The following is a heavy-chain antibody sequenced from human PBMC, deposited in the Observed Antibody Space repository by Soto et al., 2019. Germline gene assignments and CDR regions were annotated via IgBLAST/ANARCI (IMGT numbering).Heavy chain of an antibody. Sequence: PSETLSLTCTVSGGSISSGDYYWSWIRQPPGKGLEWIGYIYYSGSTYYNPSLKSRVTISVDTSKNQFSLKLSSVTAADTAVYYCARDLEVSDYYYGMDVWGQGTTVTVSS. CDR2: IYYSGST. CDR1: GGSISSGDYY. CDR3: ARDLEVSDYYYGMDV. D-gene: IGHD1-1*01. J-gene: IGHJ6*02. V-gene: IGHV4-30-4*01.